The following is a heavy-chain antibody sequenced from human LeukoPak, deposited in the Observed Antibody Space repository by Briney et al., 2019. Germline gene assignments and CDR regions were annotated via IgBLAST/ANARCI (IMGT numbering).Heavy chain of an antibody. V-gene: IGHV3-23*01. CDR1: GFTFSTYG. J-gene: IGHJ1*01. CDR3: TRNSGWYGLS. Sequence: GGTLRLSCVASGFTFSTYGMSWVRQAPGKGLEWVSAISGSGGSTYYADSVKGRFTISRDNSKNTLYLQMNSLRGEDTAVYYCTRNSGWYGLSWGQGTLVTVSS. CDR2: ISGSGGST. D-gene: IGHD6-19*01.